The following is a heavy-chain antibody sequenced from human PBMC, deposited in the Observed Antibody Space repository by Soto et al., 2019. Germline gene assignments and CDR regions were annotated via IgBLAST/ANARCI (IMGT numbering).Heavy chain of an antibody. CDR3: AREYQLQIGPSKYYYGMDV. CDR2: VFYGGIT. V-gene: IGHV4-59*02. Sequence: SGSLCLTCTVSGVTVSNYYMHWIRQAPGKGLEGVADVFYGGITNYDASVKSRVTISVYNSKNKLYLELSSVTAADTAVYYCAREYQLQIGPSKYYYGMDVWGQGTTVTVSS. D-gene: IGHD2-2*01. J-gene: IGHJ6*02. CDR1: GVTVSNYY.